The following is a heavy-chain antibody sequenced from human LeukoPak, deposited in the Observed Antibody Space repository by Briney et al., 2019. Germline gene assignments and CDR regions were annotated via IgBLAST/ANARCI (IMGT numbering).Heavy chain of an antibody. D-gene: IGHD3-22*01. Sequence: SETLSLTCTVSGGSISGYYWSWSRQPPGKGVEWIGNLYYMRGAWYKSSLKSRVTTSVDTSRNEFSLKLSSVTAADTAVYFCASPRGDDSGGYYTWYFHHWGQGILVTVSS. J-gene: IGHJ1*01. CDR3: ASPRGDDSGGYYTWYFHH. V-gene: IGHV4-59*01. CDR2: LYYMRGA. CDR1: GGSISGYY.